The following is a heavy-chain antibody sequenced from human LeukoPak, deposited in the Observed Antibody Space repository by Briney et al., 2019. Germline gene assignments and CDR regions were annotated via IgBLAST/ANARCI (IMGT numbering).Heavy chain of an antibody. D-gene: IGHD3-10*01. CDR3: AREYGSGSYREIQFDY. J-gene: IGHJ4*02. Sequence: SVKVSCKASGYNFMNYGVSWVRQAPGQGLEWMGGIIPIFGTANYAQKFQGRVTITADESTSTAYMELSSLRSEDTAVYYCAREYGSGSYREIQFDYWGQGTLVTVSS. V-gene: IGHV1-69*13. CDR2: IIPIFGTA. CDR1: GYNFMNYG.